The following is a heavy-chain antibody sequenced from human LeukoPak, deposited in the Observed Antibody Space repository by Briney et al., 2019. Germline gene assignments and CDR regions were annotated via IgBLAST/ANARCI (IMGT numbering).Heavy chain of an antibody. CDR1: GGSFSGYY. D-gene: IGHD1-26*01. CDR2: INHSGST. Sequence: SETLSLTCAVYGGSFSGYYWSWIRQPPGKGLEWIGEINHSGSTNYNPSLKSRVTISVDASKNQFSLKLSSVTAADTAVYYCARAIVGAMMLISGYCYMDVWGKGTTVTVSS. J-gene: IGHJ6*03. V-gene: IGHV4-34*01. CDR3: ARAIVGAMMLISGYCYMDV.